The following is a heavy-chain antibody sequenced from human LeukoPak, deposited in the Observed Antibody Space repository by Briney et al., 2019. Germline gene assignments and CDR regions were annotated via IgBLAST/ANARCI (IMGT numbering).Heavy chain of an antibody. J-gene: IGHJ4*02. Sequence: ASVKVSCKASGGTFSSYAISWVRQAPGQGLEWMGGIIPIFGTANYAQKFQGRVTITADESTSTAYMELSSLRSEDTAVYYCARVGYGSGSYYNFDYWGQGTLVPVSS. CDR1: GGTFSSYA. V-gene: IGHV1-69*13. CDR3: ARVGYGSGSYYNFDY. CDR2: IIPIFGTA. D-gene: IGHD3-10*01.